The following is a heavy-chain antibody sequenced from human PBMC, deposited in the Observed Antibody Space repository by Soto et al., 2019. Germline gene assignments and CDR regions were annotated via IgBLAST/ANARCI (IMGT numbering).Heavy chain of an antibody. CDR2: IYYSGST. CDR1: GGSISSYY. D-gene: IGHD3-3*01. J-gene: IGHJ6*02. CDR3: ARDKAYYDFWSGYSNYYYYYGMDV. V-gene: IGHV4-59*01. Sequence: SETLSLTCTVSGGSISSYYWSWIRQPPGKGLEWIGYIYYSGSTNYNPSLKSRVTISVDTSKNQFSLKLSSVTAADTAVYYCARDKAYYDFWSGYSNYYYYYGMDVWGQGTMVTVSS.